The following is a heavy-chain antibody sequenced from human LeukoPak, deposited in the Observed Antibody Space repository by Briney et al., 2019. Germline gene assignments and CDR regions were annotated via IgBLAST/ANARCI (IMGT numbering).Heavy chain of an antibody. CDR3: TTVLPTLGSGEMDY. CDR2: IKSKGGGGTT. D-gene: IGHD3-10*01. Sequence: GGSLRLSCAASGFTLSNAWMSWVRQAPGKGLEWVGRIKSKGGGGTTDYAAPVKGRFTISRDDSKNTLYLQMNSLKTEDTAVYYCTTVLPTLGSGEMDYWGQGTLVTVSS. V-gene: IGHV3-15*01. J-gene: IGHJ4*02. CDR1: GFTLSNAW.